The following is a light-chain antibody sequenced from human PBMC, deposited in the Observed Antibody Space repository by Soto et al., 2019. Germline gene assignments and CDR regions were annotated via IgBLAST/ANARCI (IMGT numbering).Light chain of an antibody. V-gene: IGLV2-14*01. CDR3: ATWDDSLTGFV. CDR1: SSDVGVFHY. Sequence: QSALTQPASVSGSPGQSITLSCTGTSSDVGVFHYVSWYQQHPGKAPKLIIYEVNNRPSGVSNRFSGSKSGNTASLTISGLQSEDEADYYCATWDDSLTGFVFGTGTKLTVL. CDR2: EVN. J-gene: IGLJ1*01.